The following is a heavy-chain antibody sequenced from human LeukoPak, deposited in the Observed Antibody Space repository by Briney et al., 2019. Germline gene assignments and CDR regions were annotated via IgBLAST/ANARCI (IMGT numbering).Heavy chain of an antibody. V-gene: IGHV5-10-1*01. Sequence: ESLKISCKGSGYSFTNYWISWVRQMPGKGLEWMGTIDPSDSYTNYSPSFQGHVTISADKSISTAYLQWSSLKASDTAMYYCARGGKSAYGWFDPWGQGALVTVSS. D-gene: IGHD5-12*01. CDR2: IDPSDSYT. CDR1: GYSFTNYW. J-gene: IGHJ5*02. CDR3: ARGGKSAYGWFDP.